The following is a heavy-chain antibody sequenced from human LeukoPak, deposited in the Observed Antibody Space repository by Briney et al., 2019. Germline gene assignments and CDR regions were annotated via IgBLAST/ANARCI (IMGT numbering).Heavy chain of an antibody. J-gene: IGHJ4*02. CDR3: ARDPLDYWATSSGSRRPAFDY. D-gene: IGHD1-26*01. CDR2: INPSGGST. CDR1: GYTFSIYY. V-gene: IGHV1-46*01. Sequence: ASVKVSFKASGYTFSIYYMHWVRRAPGQGLEWMGIINPSGGSTSYAQKFQGRVTMTRDTSTSTAYMELSSLRSEDTAVYYCARDPLDYWATSSGSRRPAFDYWGQGTLVTVSS.